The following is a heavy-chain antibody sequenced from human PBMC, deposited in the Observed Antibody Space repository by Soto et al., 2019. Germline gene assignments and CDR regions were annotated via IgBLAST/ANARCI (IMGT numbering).Heavy chain of an antibody. CDR3: ARDLPQYALLDTGRFDY. V-gene: IGHV3-30-3*01. J-gene: IGHJ4*02. D-gene: IGHD2-2*01. CDR1: GFTFSSYA. Sequence: LRLSCAASGFTFSSYAMHWVRQAPGKGLEWVAVISYDGSNKYYADSVKGRFTISRDNSKNTLYLQMNSLRAEDTAVYYCARDLPQYALLDTGRFDYWGQGTLVTVSS. CDR2: ISYDGSNK.